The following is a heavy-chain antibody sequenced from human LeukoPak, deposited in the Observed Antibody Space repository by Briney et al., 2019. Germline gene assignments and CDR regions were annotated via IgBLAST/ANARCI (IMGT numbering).Heavy chain of an antibody. CDR3: ARDGGGGSYFSSRAFDI. D-gene: IGHD1-26*01. Sequence: SETLSLTCTVSGGSISSYYWSWIRQPPGKGLEWIGYIYYSGSTYYNPSLKSRVTISVDTSKNQFSLKLSSVTAADTAVYYCARDGGGGSYFSSRAFDIWGQGTMVTVSS. CDR1: GGSISSYY. J-gene: IGHJ3*02. CDR2: IYYSGST. V-gene: IGHV4-59*12.